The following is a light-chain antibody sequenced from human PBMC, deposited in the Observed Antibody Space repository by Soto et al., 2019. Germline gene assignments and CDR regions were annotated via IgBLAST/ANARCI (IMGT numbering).Light chain of an antibody. CDR2: DAS. J-gene: IGKJ4*01. CDR3: QQRSDWLT. CDR1: QSISSS. Sequence: DIVVTQSPATLSWSPGDRGILSCRSSQSISSSLAWYQQKPDQAPRLLIYDASDRATGIPARFSGSRSGTDFTLTISSLEPEDFAVYYCQQRSDWLTFRGGTKVDIK. V-gene: IGKV3-11*01.